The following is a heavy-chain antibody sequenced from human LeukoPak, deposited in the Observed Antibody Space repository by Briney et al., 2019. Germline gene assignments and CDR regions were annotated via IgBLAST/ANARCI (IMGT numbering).Heavy chain of an antibody. J-gene: IGHJ5*02. CDR1: GFTFSSYG. V-gene: IGHV3-30*18. CDR3: AKDRSDYYDSSGPEWFDP. CDR2: ISYDGSNK. D-gene: IGHD3-22*01. Sequence: GGTLRLSCAASGFTFSSYGMHWVRQAPGKGLEWVAVISYDGSNKYYADSVKGRFTISRDNSKNTLYLQMNSLRAEDTAVYYCAKDRSDYYDSSGPEWFDPWGQGTLVTVSS.